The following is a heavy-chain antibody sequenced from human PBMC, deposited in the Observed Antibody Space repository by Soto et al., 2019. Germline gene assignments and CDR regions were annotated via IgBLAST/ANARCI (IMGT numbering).Heavy chain of an antibody. V-gene: IGHV3-30*18. CDR1: GFTFSSYG. CDR3: AKAGGRAGKNNCFDL. D-gene: IGHD3-10*01. Sequence: PGGSLRLSCAASGFTFSSYGMHWVRQAPGKGLEWVAVISDDGSNKYYADSVKGRFTISRDNSKNTLYLQMHSLRAEDTAVYYCAKAGGRAGKNNCFDLWDQGTVVTVSS. J-gene: IGHJ5*02. CDR2: ISDDGSNK.